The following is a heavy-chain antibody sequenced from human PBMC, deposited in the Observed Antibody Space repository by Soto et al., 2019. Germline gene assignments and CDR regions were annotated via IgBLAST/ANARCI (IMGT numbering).Heavy chain of an antibody. D-gene: IGHD3-9*01. J-gene: IGHJ3*02. V-gene: IGHV3-53*01. CDR3: ARDYDILTGAPNAFDI. Sequence: PGGSLRLSCAASGFTVSSNYMSWVRQAPGKGLEWVSVIYSGGSTYYADSVKGRFTISRDNSKNTLYLQMNSLRAEDTAVYYCARDYDILTGAPNAFDIWGQGTMVTVS. CDR2: IYSGGST. CDR1: GFTVSSNY.